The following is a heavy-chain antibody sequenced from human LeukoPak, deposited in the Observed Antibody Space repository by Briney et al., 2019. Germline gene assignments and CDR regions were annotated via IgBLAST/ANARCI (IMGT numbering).Heavy chain of an antibody. CDR2: ISSSSSYI. D-gene: IGHD3-10*01. Sequence: GGSLRLSCAASGFTFSSYSMNWVRQAPGKGLEWVSSISSSSSYIYYADSVKGRFTISRDNAKNSLYLQMNSLRAEDTAVYYCARGQRLWFGELKFDYWGQGTLVTVSS. J-gene: IGHJ4*02. V-gene: IGHV3-21*01. CDR3: ARGQRLWFGELKFDY. CDR1: GFTFSSYS.